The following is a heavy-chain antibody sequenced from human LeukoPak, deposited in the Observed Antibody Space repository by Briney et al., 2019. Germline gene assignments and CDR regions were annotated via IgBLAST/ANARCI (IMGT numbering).Heavy chain of an antibody. J-gene: IGHJ5*02. CDR1: GYTFTSYA. V-gene: IGHV7-4-1*02. Sequence: GASVKVSCKASGYTFTSYAMNWVRQAPGQGLEWMGWINTNTGNPTYAQGFTGRFVFSLDTSVSTAYLQISSLKAEDTAVYYCARDVYSYYENWFDPWGQGTLVTVPS. CDR3: ARDVYSYYENWFDP. D-gene: IGHD3-22*01. CDR2: INTNTGNP.